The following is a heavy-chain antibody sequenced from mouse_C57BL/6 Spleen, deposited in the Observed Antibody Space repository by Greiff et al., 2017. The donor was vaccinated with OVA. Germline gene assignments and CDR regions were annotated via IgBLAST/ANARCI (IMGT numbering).Heavy chain of an antibody. Sequence: VQLQQSGAELVKPGASVKLSCKASGYTFTSYWMHWVKQRPGQGLEWIGMINPSSGSTKYNEKFKNKATLTVDKSSSTAYLQLSSLTYEDSAVKYWARRAPRDYSGEALDYWGQGTSVTVSS. J-gene: IGHJ4*01. CDR2: INPSSGST. D-gene: IGHD1-1*01. CDR1: GYTFTSYW. V-gene: IGHV1-64*01. CDR3: ARRAPRDYSGEALDY.